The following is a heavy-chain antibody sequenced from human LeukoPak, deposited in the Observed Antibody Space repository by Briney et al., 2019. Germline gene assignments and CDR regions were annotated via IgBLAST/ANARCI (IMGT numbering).Heavy chain of an antibody. D-gene: IGHD6-13*01. V-gene: IGHV4-31*03. J-gene: IGHJ4*02. CDR2: IYYSGST. CDR1: GGSISSGGYF. CDR3: AGMAAAGSWVDH. Sequence: PSQTLSLTCTVSGGSISSGGYFWSWLRQHPGKGLEWIAYIYYSGSTYYNPSLKSRLTISVTTSKNQFSLKLSPVTAAGTAVYYGAGMAAAGSWVDHWGQGTLVTVSS.